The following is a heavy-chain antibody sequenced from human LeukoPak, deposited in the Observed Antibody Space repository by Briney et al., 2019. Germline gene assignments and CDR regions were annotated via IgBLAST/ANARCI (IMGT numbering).Heavy chain of an antibody. CDR2: ISAYNGNT. V-gene: IGHV1-18*01. CDR1: GYTFTSYG. CDR3: ARDKSSGYYHYYYMDV. Sequence: ASVKVSCKASGYTFTSYGISWVRQAPGQGLEWMGWISAYNGNTNYAQKLQGRVTMTTDTSTSTAYMELRSLRSDDTAVYYCARDKSSGYYHYYYMDVWGKGTTVTVSS. J-gene: IGHJ6*03. D-gene: IGHD3-22*01.